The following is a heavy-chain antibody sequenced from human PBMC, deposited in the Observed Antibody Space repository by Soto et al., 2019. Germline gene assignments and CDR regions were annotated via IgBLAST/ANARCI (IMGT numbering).Heavy chain of an antibody. Sequence: GGSLRLSCAASGFTFSSYAMSWVRQAPGKGLEWVSAISGSGGITYYADSVKGRFTISRDNSKNTLYLQMNSLRAEDTAVYYCAKVYYDILTGPYYFDYWGQGTLVTVSS. CDR3: AKVYYDILTGPYYFDY. CDR2: ISGSGGIT. J-gene: IGHJ4*02. D-gene: IGHD3-9*01. V-gene: IGHV3-23*01. CDR1: GFTFSSYA.